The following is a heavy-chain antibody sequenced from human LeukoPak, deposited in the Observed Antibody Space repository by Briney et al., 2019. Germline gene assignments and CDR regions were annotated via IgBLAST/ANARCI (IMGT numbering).Heavy chain of an antibody. V-gene: IGHV3-7*01. CDR1: GFTFSTYW. CDR3: AREGIVGATMGFDY. D-gene: IGHD1-26*01. Sequence: GGSLRLSCAASGFTFSTYWMTWVRQAPGKGLEWVANIKQDGSEKYYVDSVKGRFTISRDNSKNTLYLQMNSLRAEDTAVYYCAREGIVGATMGFDYWGQGTLVTVSS. J-gene: IGHJ4*02. CDR2: IKQDGSEK.